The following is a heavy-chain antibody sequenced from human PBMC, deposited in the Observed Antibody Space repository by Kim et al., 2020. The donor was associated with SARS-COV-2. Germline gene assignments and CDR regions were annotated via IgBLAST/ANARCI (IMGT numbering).Heavy chain of an antibody. V-gene: IGHV3-33*05. Sequence: GGSLRLSCAASGFTFSSYGMHWVRQAPGKGLEWVAVISYDGSNKYYADSVKGRFTISRDNSKNTLYLQMNSLRAEDTAVYYCARSPLHMIVVVQDVWGQGTTVTVSS. CDR3: ARSPLHMIVVVQDV. D-gene: IGHD3-22*01. CDR1: GFTFSSYG. CDR2: ISYDGSNK. J-gene: IGHJ6*02.